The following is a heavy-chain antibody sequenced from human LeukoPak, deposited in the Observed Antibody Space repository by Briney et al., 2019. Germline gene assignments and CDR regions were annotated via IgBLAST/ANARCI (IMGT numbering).Heavy chain of an antibody. CDR1: GYSISSGYY. Sequence: SETLSLTCTVSGYSISSGYYWGWIRQPPGKGLEWIGSIYHSGSTYYNPSLKSRVTISVDTSKNQFSLKLSSVTAADTAVYYCARDRGFRDWFDPWGQGTLVTVSS. CDR3: ARDRGFRDWFDP. D-gene: IGHD3-10*01. CDR2: IYHSGST. J-gene: IGHJ5*02. V-gene: IGHV4-38-2*02.